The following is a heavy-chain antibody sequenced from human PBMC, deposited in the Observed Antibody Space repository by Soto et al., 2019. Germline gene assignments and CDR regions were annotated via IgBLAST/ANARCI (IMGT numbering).Heavy chain of an antibody. CDR2: ISSSSSYT. CDR1: GFTFSDYY. Sequence: GGSLRLSCAASGFTFSDYYMSWIRQAPGKGLEWVSYISSSSSYTNYADSVKGRFTISRDNSKNTLYLQMNSLRAEDTAVYYCARGNSSGWEPHYYYGMDVWGQGTTVTVSS. V-gene: IGHV3-11*06. J-gene: IGHJ6*02. D-gene: IGHD6-19*01. CDR3: ARGNSSGWEPHYYYGMDV.